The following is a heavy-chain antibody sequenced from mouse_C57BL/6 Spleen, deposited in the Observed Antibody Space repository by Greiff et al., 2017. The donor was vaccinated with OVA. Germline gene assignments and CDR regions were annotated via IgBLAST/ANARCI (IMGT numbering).Heavy chain of an antibody. Sequence: QVQLQQPGTELVKPGASVKLSCKASGYTFTSYWMHWVKQRPGQGLEWIGNINPSNGGTNYNEKFKSKATLTVDKSSSTAYMQLSSLTSKDSAVYYCAREEAGTEVWFAYWGQGTLVTVSA. CDR3: AREEAGTEVWFAY. D-gene: IGHD4-1*01. V-gene: IGHV1-53*01. J-gene: IGHJ3*01. CDR2: INPSNGGT. CDR1: GYTFTSYW.